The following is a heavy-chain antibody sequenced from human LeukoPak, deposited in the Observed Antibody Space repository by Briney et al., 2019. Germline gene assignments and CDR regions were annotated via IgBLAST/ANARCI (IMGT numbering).Heavy chain of an antibody. CDR3: AKERAVAGILWYYGMDV. CDR1: GFTFSSYG. Sequence: PGRSLRLSCAASGFTFSSYGMHWVRQAPGKGLEWVAVISYDGSNKYYADSVKGRFTISRDNSKSTLYLQMNSLRAEDTAVYYCAKERAVAGILWYYGMDVWGQGTTVTVSS. D-gene: IGHD6-19*01. V-gene: IGHV3-30*18. J-gene: IGHJ6*02. CDR2: ISYDGSNK.